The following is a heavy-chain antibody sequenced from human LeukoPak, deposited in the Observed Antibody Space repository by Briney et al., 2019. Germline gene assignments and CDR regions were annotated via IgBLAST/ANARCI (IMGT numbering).Heavy chain of an antibody. D-gene: IGHD3-10*01. V-gene: IGHV4-39*01. CDR3: ASQYVLLWFGEHYYFDY. Sequence: PSETLSLTCTVSGGSISSSSYYWGWIRQPPGTGLEWIGSIYYSGSTYYNPSLKSRVTISVDTSKNQFSLKLSSVTAADTAVYYCASQYVLLWFGEHYYFDYWGQGTLVTVSS. CDR1: GGSISSSSYY. J-gene: IGHJ4*02. CDR2: IYYSGST.